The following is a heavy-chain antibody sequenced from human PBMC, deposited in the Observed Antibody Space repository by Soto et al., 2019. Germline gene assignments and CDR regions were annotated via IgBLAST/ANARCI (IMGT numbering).Heavy chain of an antibody. CDR3: ARGTPGGYSYGSDYYYYYMDV. CDR1: GFTFSSYS. D-gene: IGHD5-18*01. J-gene: IGHJ6*03. V-gene: IGHV3-21*01. CDR2: ISSSSSYI. Sequence: PGGSLRLSCAASGFTFSSYSMNWVRQAPGKGLEWVSSISSSSSYIYYADSVKGRFTISRDNAKNSLYLQMNSLRAEDTAVYYCARGTPGGYSYGSDYYYYYMDVWGKGTTVTVSS.